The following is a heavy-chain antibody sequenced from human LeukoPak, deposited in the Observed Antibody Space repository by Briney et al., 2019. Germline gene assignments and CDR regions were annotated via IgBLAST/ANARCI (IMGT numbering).Heavy chain of an antibody. CDR1: GYTFTGYY. Sequence: ASVKVSCKASGYTFTGYYMHWVRQAPGQGLEWMGWINPNSGGTNYAQKFQGRVTMTRDTSISTAYMELSSLRSEDTAVYYCARGPIVVPAAPLPYYFDYWGQGTLVTVSS. J-gene: IGHJ4*02. D-gene: IGHD2-2*01. V-gene: IGHV1-2*02. CDR2: INPNSGGT. CDR3: ARGPIVVPAAPLPYYFDY.